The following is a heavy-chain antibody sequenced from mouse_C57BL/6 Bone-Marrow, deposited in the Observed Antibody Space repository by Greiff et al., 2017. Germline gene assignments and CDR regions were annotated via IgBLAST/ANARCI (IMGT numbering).Heavy chain of an antibody. CDR1: GFTITNTY. CDR2: IDPANGNT. J-gene: IGHJ4*01. V-gene: IGHV14-3*01. Sequence: EVQLQEPVAELVRPGASVKLSCTASGFTITNTYMHWVKQRPEQGLEWIGRIDPANGNTKYAPKFKGKATLTADTSSNTAYLQLSSLTSEDAAFYCCGSDYCAMDYWGQGTSVTVSS. CDR3: GSDYCAMDY.